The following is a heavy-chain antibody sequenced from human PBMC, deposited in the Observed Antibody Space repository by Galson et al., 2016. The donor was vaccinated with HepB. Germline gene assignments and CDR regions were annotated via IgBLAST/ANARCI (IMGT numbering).Heavy chain of an antibody. V-gene: IGHV3-23*01. CDR3: AGVPSGKRLDY. D-gene: IGHD2-2*01. Sequence: SLRLSCAASGFIFSSYAMTWVHQAPGKGPEWVSTFGDGGDIYYADSVEGRFTISRDNSRNTLYLQMNSLRADDTAVYYCAGVPSGKRLDYWGQGTLVTVSS. J-gene: IGHJ4*02. CDR1: GFIFSSYA. CDR2: FGDGGDI.